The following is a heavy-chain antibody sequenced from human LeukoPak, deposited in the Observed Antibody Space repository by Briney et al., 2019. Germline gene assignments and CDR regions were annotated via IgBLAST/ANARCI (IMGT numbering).Heavy chain of an antibody. D-gene: IGHD6-6*01. V-gene: IGHV1-2*02. CDR2: INPNSGGT. Sequence: ASVKVSCKASGYTFTGYYMHWVRQAPGQGLEWMGWINPNSGGTNYAQKFQGRVTMTRDTSISTAYMELSRLRSDDTAVYYCASTEYSSSSGRDYWGQGTLVTVSS. J-gene: IGHJ4*02. CDR3: ASTEYSSSSGRDY. CDR1: GYTFTGYY.